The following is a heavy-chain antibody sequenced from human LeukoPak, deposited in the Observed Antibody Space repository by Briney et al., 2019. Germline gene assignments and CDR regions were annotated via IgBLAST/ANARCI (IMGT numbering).Heavy chain of an antibody. Sequence: ASGKVSCKPSGYTFTSYVISWVRRAPGHGVRWMGWMGDYNGKTEYAKKLQGRATMTTDTTTSKAYMELRSLRSDDTAVYYCAREADDYGDSDYYYYMDVWGKGTTVTISS. V-gene: IGHV1-18*01. CDR1: GYTFTSYV. J-gene: IGHJ6*03. CDR2: MGDYNGKT. CDR3: AREADDYGDSDYYYYMDV. D-gene: IGHD4-17*01.